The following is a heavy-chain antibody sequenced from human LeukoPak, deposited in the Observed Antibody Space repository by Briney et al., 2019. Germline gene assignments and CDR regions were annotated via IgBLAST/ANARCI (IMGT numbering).Heavy chain of an antibody. CDR1: GFTFSSYS. CDR2: ISSSSSYI. J-gene: IGHJ4*02. V-gene: IGHV3-21*01. CDR3: ARERYDILTGDHFDY. Sequence: GGSLRLSCAASGFTFSSYSMNWVRQAPGKGLEWVSSISSSSSYIYYADSVKGRFTISRDNAKNSLYLQMNSLRAEDTAVYYCARERYDILTGDHFDYWGQGTLVTVSS. D-gene: IGHD3-9*01.